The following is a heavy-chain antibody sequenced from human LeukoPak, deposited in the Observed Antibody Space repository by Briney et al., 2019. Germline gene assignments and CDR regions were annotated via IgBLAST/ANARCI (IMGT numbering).Heavy chain of an antibody. D-gene: IGHD2-15*01. CDR1: GGSISNYY. V-gene: IGHV4-59*12. CDR2: IYYSGST. J-gene: IGHJ6*03. Sequence: SETLSLTCTVSGGSISNYYWSWIRQPPGKELEWIGYIYYSGSTNYNPSLKSRVTISVDTSKNQFSLKLSSVTAADTAVYYCARRSGGSWGVYYYYYMDVWGKGTTVTISS. CDR3: ARRSGGSWGVYYYYYMDV.